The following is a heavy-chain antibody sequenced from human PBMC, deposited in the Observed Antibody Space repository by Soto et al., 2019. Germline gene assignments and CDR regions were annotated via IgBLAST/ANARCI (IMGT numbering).Heavy chain of an antibody. Sequence: GESLKISCKGSGYSFTSYWIGWVRQMPGKGLEWMGIIYPGDSDTRYSPSFQGQVTISADKSISTAYLQWSSMKASDTAMYYCATATHETALQQLAINDAFDIWGQGTMVTVSS. D-gene: IGHD6-13*01. CDR3: ATATHETALQQLAINDAFDI. CDR2: IYPGDSDT. V-gene: IGHV5-51*01. CDR1: GYSFTSYW. J-gene: IGHJ3*02.